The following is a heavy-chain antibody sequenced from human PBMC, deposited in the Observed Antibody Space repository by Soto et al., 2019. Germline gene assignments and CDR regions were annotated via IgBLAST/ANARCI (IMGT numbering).Heavy chain of an antibody. CDR1: GDSINTFSYF. CDR2: VHSTGNT. V-gene: IGHV4-31*03. Sequence: QVQLRESGPGLVEPSQTLSLTCTASGDSINTFSYFWSWIRQHPQKGPEWIGYVHSTGNTYYNPSLASCVTISIDTYENKFSLDLDSLTAADTAVYYCARRGTYYFDSWGQGILVTVSS. D-gene: IGHD5-12*01. CDR3: ARRGTYYFDS. J-gene: IGHJ4*02.